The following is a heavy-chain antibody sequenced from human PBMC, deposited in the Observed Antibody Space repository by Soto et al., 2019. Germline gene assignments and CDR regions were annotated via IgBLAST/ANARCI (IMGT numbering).Heavy chain of an antibody. Sequence: ASVKVSCKASGYTFTSYGFCWVRQAPGQGLEWMGWISAHNGDTIYAQKFQDRITMTTDTSTNTAYLELRSLKSGDTAVFYCARSSGTFPPTRYYYGLVVWGQ. V-gene: IGHV1-18*01. D-gene: IGHD1-26*01. J-gene: IGHJ6*02. CDR2: ISAHNGDT. CDR1: GYTFTSYG. CDR3: ARSSGTFPPTRYYYGLVV.